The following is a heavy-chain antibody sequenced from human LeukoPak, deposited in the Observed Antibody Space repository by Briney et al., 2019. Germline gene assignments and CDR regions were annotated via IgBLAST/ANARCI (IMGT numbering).Heavy chain of an antibody. V-gene: IGHV4-34*01. Sequence: SETLSLTCAVYGGSFSGYYWSWLRQPPGKGLEWIREINHSGSTNYNPSLKSRVTISVDTSKNQFSLKLSSVTAADTAVYYCASAIVVVPAALGYWGQGTLVTVSS. CDR1: GGSFSGYY. J-gene: IGHJ4*02. CDR2: INHSGST. CDR3: ASAIVVVPAALGY. D-gene: IGHD2-2*01.